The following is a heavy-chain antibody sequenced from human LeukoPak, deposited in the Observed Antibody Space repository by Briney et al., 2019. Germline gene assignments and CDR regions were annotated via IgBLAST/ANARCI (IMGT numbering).Heavy chain of an antibody. CDR3: ARAVRGVGNWFDP. CDR1: GGSITSGDYY. CDR2: IYYSGNT. J-gene: IGHJ5*02. V-gene: IGHV4-30-4*01. D-gene: IGHD3-10*01. Sequence: PSETLSLTCTVSGGSITSGDYYWIWIRQPPGKGLERIGYIYYSGNTYYNPSLKSRVIISVDTSKNQFSLKLSSVTAADTAVYYCARAVRGVGNWFDPWGQGTLVTVSS.